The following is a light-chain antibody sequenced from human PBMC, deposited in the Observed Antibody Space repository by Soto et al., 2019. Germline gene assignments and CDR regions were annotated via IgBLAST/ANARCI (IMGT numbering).Light chain of an antibody. Sequence: QAVVTQPPSVSGAPGQTITISCTGSSSNIRADFGVHWYQQLPGAAPKLVIFVNTNRPSGVPDRFSGSKSGTSASLAITGLQAEDEADYYCQSYDSNLSGWGIFGGGTKVTVL. CDR1: SSNIRADFG. J-gene: IGLJ2*01. CDR3: QSYDSNLSGWGI. CDR2: VNT. V-gene: IGLV1-40*01.